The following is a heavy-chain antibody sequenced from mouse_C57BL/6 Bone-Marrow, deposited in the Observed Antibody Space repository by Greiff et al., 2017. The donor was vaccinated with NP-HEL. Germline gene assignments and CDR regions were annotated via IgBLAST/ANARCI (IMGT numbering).Heavy chain of an antibody. J-gene: IGHJ1*03. CDR2: IDPSDSYT. CDR3: AREGIYYYGSSCWYFDV. V-gene: IGHV1-50*01. D-gene: IGHD1-1*01. CDR1: GYTFTSYW. Sequence: QVQLQQPGAELVKPRASVKLSCKASGYTFTSYWMQWVKQRPGQGLEWIGEIDPSDSYTNYNQKFKGKATLTVDTSSSTAYMQLSSLTSEDSAVYYCAREGIYYYGSSCWYFDVWGTGTTVTVSS.